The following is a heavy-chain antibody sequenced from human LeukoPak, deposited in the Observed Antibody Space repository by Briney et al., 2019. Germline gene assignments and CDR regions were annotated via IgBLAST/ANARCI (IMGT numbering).Heavy chain of an antibody. D-gene: IGHD6-13*01. V-gene: IGHV3-49*04. CDR2: IRSKAYGGTT. CDR3: TSAGSSWDRAFDY. J-gene: IGHJ4*02. CDR1: GFTFGDYA. Sequence: GGSLILSCTAPGFTFGDYAMSWVRQAPGKGLEWVGFIRSKAYGGTTEYAASVKGRFAISRDDSKSIAYLQMNSLKTEYTAVYYCTSAGSSWDRAFDYWGQGTLVTVSS.